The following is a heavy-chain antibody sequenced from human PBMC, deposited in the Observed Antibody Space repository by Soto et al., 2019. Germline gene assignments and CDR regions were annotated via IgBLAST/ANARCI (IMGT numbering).Heavy chain of an antibody. J-gene: IGHJ4*02. Sequence: QVQLQESGPGLVKPSQTLSLTCTVSGGSISSGAFYWSWIRQHPGKGLEFIGYIHYSVYTYYNPSLKSRVTISLDKSKNQFSLKLSSVTAADTAVYYCARDRDYGDSPFEYWGQGTLVTVSS. CDR2: IHYSVYT. V-gene: IGHV4-31*03. CDR1: GGSISSGAFY. D-gene: IGHD4-17*01. CDR3: ARDRDYGDSPFEY.